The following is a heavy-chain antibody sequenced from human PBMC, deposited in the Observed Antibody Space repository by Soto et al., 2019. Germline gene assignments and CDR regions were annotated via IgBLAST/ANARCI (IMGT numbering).Heavy chain of an antibody. J-gene: IGHJ6*02. D-gene: IGHD2-2*01. CDR2: ISYDGSNK. CDR3: AKEVSADRCHYVGMDV. V-gene: IGHV3-30*18. CDR1: GFTFSSSG. Sequence: RLSCAASGFTFSSSGMNWVRQAPGKGLAWVAVISYDGSNKNYADSENCRFTISSDNSKNKLYLQITSLRAADTAADNCAKEVSADRCHYVGMDVWGQGTTVTVSS.